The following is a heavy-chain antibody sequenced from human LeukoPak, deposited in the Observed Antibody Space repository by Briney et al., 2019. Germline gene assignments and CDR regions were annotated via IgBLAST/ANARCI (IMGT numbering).Heavy chain of an antibody. CDR1: GGSISSSSYY. CDR2: IYYSGSA. Sequence: RSSETLSLTCTVSGGSISSSSYYWGWIRQPPGKGLEWIGSIYYSGSAYYNPSLKSRVTISVDTSKNQFSLKLSSVTAADTAVYYCARHKWDLPHNWFDPWGQGTLVTVSS. J-gene: IGHJ5*02. D-gene: IGHD1-26*01. CDR3: ARHKWDLPHNWFDP. V-gene: IGHV4-39*01.